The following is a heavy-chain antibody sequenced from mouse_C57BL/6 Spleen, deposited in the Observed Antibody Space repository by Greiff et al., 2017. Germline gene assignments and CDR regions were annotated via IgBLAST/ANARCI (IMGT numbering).Heavy chain of an antibody. V-gene: IGHV1-61*01. CDR3: ARCGGSSGYEPY. D-gene: IGHD3-2*02. Sequence: VQLQQPGAELVRPGSSVKLSCKASGYTFTSYWMDWVKQRPGQGLEWIGNIHPSDSETNYTQKFKDKATLTVDKSSSTAYMQLSSLTSEDSAVYYCARCGGSSGYEPYWGQGTLVTVSA. CDR1: GYTFTSYW. CDR2: IHPSDSET. J-gene: IGHJ3*01.